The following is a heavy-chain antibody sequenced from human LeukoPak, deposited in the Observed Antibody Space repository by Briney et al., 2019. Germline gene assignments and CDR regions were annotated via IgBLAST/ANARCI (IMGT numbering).Heavy chain of an antibody. CDR1: GFTFSSYW. V-gene: IGHV3-7*01. D-gene: IGHD6-13*01. CDR3: ASRYSSSWYYYYYFMDV. J-gene: IGHJ6*03. CDR2: IKQDGSEK. Sequence: GGSLRLSCAASGFTFSSYWMSWVRQAPGKGLEWVANIKQDGSEKYYVDSVKGRFTISRDNAKNSLYLQMNSLRAEDTAVYYCASRYSSSWYYYYYFMDVWGKGTTVTVSS.